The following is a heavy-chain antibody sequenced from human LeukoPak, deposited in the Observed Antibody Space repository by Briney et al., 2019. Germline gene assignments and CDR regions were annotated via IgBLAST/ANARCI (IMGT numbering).Heavy chain of an antibody. J-gene: IGHJ4*02. Sequence: PGGSLRLSCAASGFSFRSFWMSWVRQAPGKGLEWVASIKEDGSDKYYVESVEGRFTISRENARNSLYLQMNSLRAEDTAVYYCARVLWFGGIYYFDYWDRGTLVTVSS. D-gene: IGHD3-10*01. V-gene: IGHV3-7*04. CDR2: IKEDGSDK. CDR3: ARVLWFGGIYYFDY. CDR1: GFSFRSFW.